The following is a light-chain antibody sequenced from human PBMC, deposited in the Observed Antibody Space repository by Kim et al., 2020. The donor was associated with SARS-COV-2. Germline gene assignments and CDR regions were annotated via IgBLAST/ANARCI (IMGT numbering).Light chain of an antibody. CDR2: GAS. J-gene: IGKJ4*01. V-gene: IGKV3-20*01. CDR3: QQYGSSPR. Sequence: SLSPGERATLSCRARQSVSSNYLAWYQQKPGQTPRLLIYGASSRATGIPDRFSGSGSGTDFTLTISRLEPEDFAVYYCQQYGSSPRFGGGTKVEI. CDR1: QSVSSNY.